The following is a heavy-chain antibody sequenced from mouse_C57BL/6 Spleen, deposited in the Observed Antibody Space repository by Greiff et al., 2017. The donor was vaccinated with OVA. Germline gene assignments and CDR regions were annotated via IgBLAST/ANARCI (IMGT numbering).Heavy chain of an antibody. Sequence: QVQLQQPGAELVKPGASVKLSCKASGYTFTSYWMHWVKQRPGQGLEWIGMIHPNSGSTNYNEKFKSKATLTVDKSSSTAYMQLSSLTSEDSAVYYCAREDDYDGAFDYWGQGTTLTVSS. V-gene: IGHV1-64*01. CDR2: IHPNSGST. CDR3: AREDDYDGAFDY. CDR1: GYTFTSYW. J-gene: IGHJ2*01. D-gene: IGHD2-4*01.